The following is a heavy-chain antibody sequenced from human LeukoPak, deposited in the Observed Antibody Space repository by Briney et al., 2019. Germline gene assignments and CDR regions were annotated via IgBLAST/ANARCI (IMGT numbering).Heavy chain of an antibody. V-gene: IGHV4-39*01. D-gene: IGHD3-16*01. J-gene: IGHJ4*02. Sequence: PSETLSLTCTVSGGSISSNDYYWAWIRQPPGKDLEWIGSLFYSGATYYNPSLRTRVTMSVDTSKNQFSLRVTAVTAADTAVYYCARVRRSTYDYAARYFDSWGQGTLVNVSS. CDR2: LFYSGAT. CDR1: GGSISSNDYY. CDR3: ARVRRSTYDYAARYFDS.